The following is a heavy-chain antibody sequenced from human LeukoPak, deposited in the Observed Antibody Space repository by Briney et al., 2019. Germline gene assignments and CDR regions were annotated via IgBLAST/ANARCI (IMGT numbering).Heavy chain of an antibody. CDR3: AREDTAGQSFDY. CDR2: IYSGGNT. Sequence: GGSLRLSCAASGFTFSSYWMHWVRQAPGKGLEWVSVIYSGGNTYYADSVKGRFTISRDNSKNTLFLQMNSLRAEDTAVYYCAREDTAGQSFDYWGQGTLVTVSS. V-gene: IGHV3-53*01. D-gene: IGHD5-18*01. J-gene: IGHJ4*02. CDR1: GFTFSSYW.